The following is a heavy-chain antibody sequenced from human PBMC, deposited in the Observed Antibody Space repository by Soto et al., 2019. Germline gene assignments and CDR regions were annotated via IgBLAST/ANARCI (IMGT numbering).Heavy chain of an antibody. CDR2: ISYDGSNK. CDR1: GFTFSSYA. V-gene: IGHV3-30-3*01. Sequence: QVQLVESGGGVVQPGRSLRLSCAASGFTFSSYAMHWVRQAPGKGLVWVAVISYDGSNKYYADSVKGRFTISRDNSKNTLDLQMNSLRAEDTAVYYCARDRVFGATADYWGQGTLVTVSS. CDR3: ARDRVFGATADY. J-gene: IGHJ4*02. D-gene: IGHD3-10*01.